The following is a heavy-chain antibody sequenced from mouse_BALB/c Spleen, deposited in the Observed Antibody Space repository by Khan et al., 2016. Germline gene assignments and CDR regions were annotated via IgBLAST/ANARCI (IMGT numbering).Heavy chain of an antibody. V-gene: IGHV14-3*02. CDR1: GFNIKDTY. Sequence: VQLQQSGAELVKPGASVKLSCTASGFNIKDTYMHWVKQRPEQGLEWIGRIDPANGNTKYDPQIQGKATIPADTSSNTAYLQLSSLTSEDTAVYYCARSSYDYDVGFAYGGQETLVTFSA. D-gene: IGHD2-4*01. J-gene: IGHJ3*01. CDR2: IDPANGNT. CDR3: ARSSYDYDVGFAY.